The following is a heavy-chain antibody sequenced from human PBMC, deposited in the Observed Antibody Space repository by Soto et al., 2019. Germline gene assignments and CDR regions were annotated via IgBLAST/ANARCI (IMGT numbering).Heavy chain of an antibody. CDR3: ARQGFSYDYVWGSYRLFDY. CDR2: IYYSGST. D-gene: IGHD3-16*02. V-gene: IGHV4-39*01. Sequence: QLQLQESGPGLVKPSETLSLTCTVSGGSISSSSYYWGWIRQPPGKGLEWIGSIYYSGSTYYNPSLKRRVTISVDTSKNQFSLKLSSVTAADTAVYYCARQGFSYDYVWGSYRLFDYWGQGTLVTVSS. CDR1: GGSISSSSYY. J-gene: IGHJ4*02.